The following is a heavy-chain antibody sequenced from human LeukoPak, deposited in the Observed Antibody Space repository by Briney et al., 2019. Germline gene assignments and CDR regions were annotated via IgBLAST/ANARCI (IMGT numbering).Heavy chain of an antibody. J-gene: IGHJ4*02. D-gene: IGHD3-9*01. CDR3: ATGGLRYFDWPHYFDY. V-gene: IGHV1-69-2*01. Sequence: GASVKVSCKVSGYTFTDYYMHWVQQAPGKGLEWMRRVDSEDGETIYAEKFQGRVTITADTSTDTAYMELSSLRSEDTAVYYCATGGLRYFDWPHYFDYWGQGTLVTVSS. CDR1: GYTFTDYY. CDR2: VDSEDGET.